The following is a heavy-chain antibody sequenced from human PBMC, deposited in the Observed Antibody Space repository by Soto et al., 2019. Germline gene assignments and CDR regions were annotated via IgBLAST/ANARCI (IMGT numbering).Heavy chain of an antibody. Sequence: EVQLVESGGGLVQPGGSLRLSCAGSGFIFSNYWMHWVRQAPGKGLEWVSRIDHDGPTDYAASVRGRFTISRDNADNTLYLQMNSLRPEDTAVYYCVRDSHGDYWGQGTLVTVSS. CDR2: IDHDGPT. V-gene: IGHV3-74*01. CDR3: VRDSHGDY. J-gene: IGHJ4*02. CDR1: GFIFSNYW.